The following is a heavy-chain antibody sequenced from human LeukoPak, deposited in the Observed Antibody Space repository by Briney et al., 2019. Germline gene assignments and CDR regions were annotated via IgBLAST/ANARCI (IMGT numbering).Heavy chain of an antibody. CDR1: GDFISSSNYY. D-gene: IGHD3-16*02. CDR3: ESQVPFGGIIVPYFDY. V-gene: IGHV4-39*06. CDR2: INNTGKT. Sequence: SENLSLTCTVSGDFISSSNYYWRWLRQPPGKGLEWIGNINNTGKTYYNPSLKCRVTISITTSNTMCTLKLGPVTATDTAIYFCESQVPFGGIIVPYFDYWGQGTLVTVSS. J-gene: IGHJ4*02.